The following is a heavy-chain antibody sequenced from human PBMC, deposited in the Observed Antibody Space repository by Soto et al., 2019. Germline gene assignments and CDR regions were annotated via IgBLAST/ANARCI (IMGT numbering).Heavy chain of an antibody. J-gene: IGHJ4*02. CDR3: AKAGSNYHFWSGYPGGIDY. CDR1: GFTFDDYA. D-gene: IGHD3-3*01. CDR2: ISWNSGSI. Sequence: EVQLVESGGGLVQPGRSLRLSCAASGFTFDDYAMHWVRQAPGKGLEWVSGISWNSGSIGYADSVKGRFTISRDNAKNSLYLQMNSLRAEDTALYYCAKAGSNYHFWSGYPGGIDYWGQGTLVTVSS. V-gene: IGHV3-9*01.